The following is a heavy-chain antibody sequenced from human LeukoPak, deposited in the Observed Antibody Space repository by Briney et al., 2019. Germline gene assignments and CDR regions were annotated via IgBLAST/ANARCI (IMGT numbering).Heavy chain of an antibody. CDR3: ARHDYYYYYGMDV. Sequence: PSETLSLTCTVSGGSISSYYWSWIRQPPGKGLEWIGYIYYSGSTNHNPSLKSRVTISVDTSKNQFSLKLSSVTAADTAVYYCARHDYYYYYGMDVWGQGTTVTVSS. J-gene: IGHJ6*02. V-gene: IGHV4-59*08. CDR1: GGSISSYY. CDR2: IYYSGST.